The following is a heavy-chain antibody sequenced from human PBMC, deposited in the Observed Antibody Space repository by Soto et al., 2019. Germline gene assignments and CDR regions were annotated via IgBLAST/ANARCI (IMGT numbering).Heavy chain of an antibody. D-gene: IGHD3-16*01. CDR3: ARYAVNADYDY. J-gene: IGHJ4*02. CDR2: IHSIRSII. Sequence: EVQLVESGGGLVQPGGSLSRSCAVSGFTFSMHAMNWVRPAPGKGLEWVAYIHSIRSIIYYADSVKGRFTITRDNAKNSLFLRMDSLRDEDTALYYCARYAVNADYDYWGQGTLVTVSS. CDR1: GFTFSMHA. V-gene: IGHV3-48*02.